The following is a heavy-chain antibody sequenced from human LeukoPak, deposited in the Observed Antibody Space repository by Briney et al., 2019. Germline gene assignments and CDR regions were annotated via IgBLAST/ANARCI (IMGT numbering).Heavy chain of an antibody. CDR2: ISSSSSTI. Sequence: GGSLRLSCAASEFTFRTYNMNSVRQAPGKGLEWLSYISSSSSTIYYADSVKGRFTISRDNARNSLYLQMNSLRAEDTAVYYCAKRTTMTPGVWGKGTTVTVSS. D-gene: IGHD4-17*01. CDR1: EFTFRTYN. V-gene: IGHV3-48*01. CDR3: AKRTTMTPGV. J-gene: IGHJ6*03.